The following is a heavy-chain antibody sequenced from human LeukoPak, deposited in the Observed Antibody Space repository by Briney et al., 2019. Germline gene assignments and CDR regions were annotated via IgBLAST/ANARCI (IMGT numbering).Heavy chain of an antibody. CDR1: GFTFSSYS. V-gene: IGHV3-21*01. D-gene: IGHD2-15*01. CDR2: ISPTGSYI. CDR3: ARDYSKRDGPDNWFDP. J-gene: IGHJ5*02. Sequence: GGSLRLSCAASGFTFSSYSMNWVRQAPGKGLEWVSSISPTGSYIYYSDSMKGRFTISRDNAKNSLYLQMNSLTAGDTAVYYCARDYSKRDGPDNWFDPWGQGTLVTVSS.